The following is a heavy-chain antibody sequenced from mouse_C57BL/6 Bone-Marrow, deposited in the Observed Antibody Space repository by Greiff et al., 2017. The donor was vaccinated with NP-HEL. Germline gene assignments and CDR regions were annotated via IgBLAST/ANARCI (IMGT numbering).Heavy chain of an antibody. CDR2: IYPGDGDT. J-gene: IGHJ3*01. CDR1: GYAFSSSW. Sequence: QVQLKESGPELVKPGASVKISCKASGYAFSSSWMNWVKQRPGKGLEWIGRIYPGDGDTNYNGKFKGKATLTADKSSSTAYMQLSSLTSEDSAVYFCARSGLGGWFAYWGQGTLVTVSA. CDR3: ARSGLGGWFAY. V-gene: IGHV1-82*01. D-gene: IGHD4-1*01.